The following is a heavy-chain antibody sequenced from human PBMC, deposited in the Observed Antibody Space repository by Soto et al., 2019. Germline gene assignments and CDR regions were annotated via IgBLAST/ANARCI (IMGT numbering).Heavy chain of an antibody. CDR1: GFTFDDYA. Sequence: GGSLRLSCAASGFTFDDYAMHWVRQAPGKGLEWVSGISWNSGSIGYADSVKGRFTISRDNAKNSLYLQMNSLRAEDTALYYCAKTGHRGSYYFDYWGQGTLVTVSS. CDR2: ISWNSGSI. D-gene: IGHD1-26*01. J-gene: IGHJ4*02. CDR3: AKTGHRGSYYFDY. V-gene: IGHV3-9*01.